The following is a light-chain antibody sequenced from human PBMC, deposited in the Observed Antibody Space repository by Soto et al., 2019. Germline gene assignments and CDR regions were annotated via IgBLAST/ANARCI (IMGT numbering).Light chain of an antibody. CDR1: SSDLGRY. Sequence: QSALTQPASVSGSPGQSITISCTGTSSDLGRYVSWYQHRPGRAPKLIIYEVSDRPSGVSNRFSGSKSGNRASLTISGLQAEDEADYYCTSYTTITTVVFGGGTKLTVL. V-gene: IGLV2-14*01. CDR3: TSYTTITTVV. J-gene: IGLJ2*01. CDR2: EVS.